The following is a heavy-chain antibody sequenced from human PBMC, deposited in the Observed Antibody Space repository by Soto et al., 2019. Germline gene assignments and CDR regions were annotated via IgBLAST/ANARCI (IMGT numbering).Heavy chain of an antibody. Sequence: GGSLRLSCTASGFTFSRYAMSWVRQAPGKGLELVSVISGSDGGTYYADSVKGRFTISRDNSKNTPHLQMNSLRDEDTAVYYCAKPLQVSGNPYLDYWGQGTQVTVSS. V-gene: IGHV3-23*01. CDR2: ISGSDGGT. J-gene: IGHJ4*02. CDR1: GFTFSRYA. CDR3: AKPLQVSGNPYLDY. D-gene: IGHD6-19*01.